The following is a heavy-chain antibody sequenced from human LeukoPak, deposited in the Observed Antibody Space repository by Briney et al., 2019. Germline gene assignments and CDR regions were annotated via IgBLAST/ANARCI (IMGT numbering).Heavy chain of an antibody. CDR2: IETSGNT. V-gene: IGHV4-4*07. D-gene: IGHD6-13*01. J-gene: IGHJ2*01. Sequence: SETLSLTCTVSGGSISSYSWSWIGQPAGKGLEWIGRIETSGNTNYKPSLKSRVTMSVDTSKNQFSLKLSSVTAADTAVYYCARVSSSWYQDWYFDLWGRGTLVTVSS. CDR1: GGSISSYS. CDR3: ARVSSSWYQDWYFDL.